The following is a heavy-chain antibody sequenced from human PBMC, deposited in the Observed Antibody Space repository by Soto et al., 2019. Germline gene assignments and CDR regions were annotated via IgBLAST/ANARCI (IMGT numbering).Heavy chain of an antibody. CDR3: ARDKDREQLGGNYYSALDV. Sequence: QVQLVQSGAEVKKPGSSVKVSCKASGDTFSSFAISWVRQAPGQGLEWMGGIIPIFRTPNYAQKFQGRVTINADEVTTTAYMELSSLRSEETAVYYCARDKDREQLGGNYYSALDVWGQGTTVIVSS. CDR1: GDTFSSFA. J-gene: IGHJ6*02. D-gene: IGHD1-1*01. V-gene: IGHV1-69*12. CDR2: IIPIFRTP.